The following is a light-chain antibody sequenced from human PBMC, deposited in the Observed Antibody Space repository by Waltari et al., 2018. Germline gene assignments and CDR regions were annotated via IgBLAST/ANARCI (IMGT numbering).Light chain of an antibody. CDR3: QQRSNWLF. CDR2: DAS. V-gene: IGKV3-11*01. CDR1: QSVSSY. Sequence: EIVLTQSPATLSLSPGERATLSCRASQSVSSYLAWYQQKPGQAPRLLIYDASNRATGIPARFSGSGSGTDFTLTISSLEPEDFAVYYCQQRSNWLFFGGGTKVGIK. J-gene: IGKJ4*01.